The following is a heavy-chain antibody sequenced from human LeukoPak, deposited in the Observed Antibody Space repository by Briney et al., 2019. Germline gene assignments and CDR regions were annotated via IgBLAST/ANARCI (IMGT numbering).Heavy chain of an antibody. V-gene: IGHV4-59*08. CDR2: IYYSGST. CDR3: ARWGHQRGPNAFDI. CDR1: GGSTSSYY. Sequence: NPSETLSLTCTVSGGSTSSYYWSWIRQPPGKGLEWIGYIYYSGSTNYNPSLKSRLTISIDTSKNQFSLKLSSVTAADTAVYYCARWGHQRGPNAFDIWGQGTMVTVSS. J-gene: IGHJ3*02. D-gene: IGHD7-27*01.